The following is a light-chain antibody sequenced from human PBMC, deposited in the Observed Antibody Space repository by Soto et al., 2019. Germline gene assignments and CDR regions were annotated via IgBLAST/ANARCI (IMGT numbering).Light chain of an antibody. Sequence: EIVLTQSPSTLSLSPRERATLSCMASQSVSSYLAWYQQKPGQAPRLLIYDASARATGIPARFSGSGSGTAFTLTISSLQSEDFAVYYCQQYNNWPPWTFGQGTMVAIK. V-gene: IGKV3-15*01. J-gene: IGKJ1*01. CDR1: QSVSSY. CDR2: DAS. CDR3: QQYNNWPPWT.